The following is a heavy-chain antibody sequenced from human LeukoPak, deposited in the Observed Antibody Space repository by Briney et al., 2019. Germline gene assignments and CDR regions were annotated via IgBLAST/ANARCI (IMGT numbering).Heavy chain of an antibody. V-gene: IGHV3-30*04. D-gene: IGHD3-10*01. CDR2: ISYDGSNK. CDR3: ARQEGPNYYGSGSYHGFDY. J-gene: IGHJ4*02. CDR1: GFTFSSYA. Sequence: PGGSLRLSCAASGFTFSSYAMHWVRQAPGKGLEWVAVISYDGSNKYYADSVKGRFTISRDNPKNTLYLQMNSLRAEDTAVYYCARQEGPNYYGSGSYHGFDYWGQGTLVTVSS.